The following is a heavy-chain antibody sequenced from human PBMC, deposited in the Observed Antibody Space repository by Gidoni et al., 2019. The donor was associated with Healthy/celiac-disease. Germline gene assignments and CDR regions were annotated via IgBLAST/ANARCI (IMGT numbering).Heavy chain of an antibody. Sequence: QVQLVQSGAEVKKPGYSVKVSCKASGSPFSSYASRWVRQAPGQGLEWMGRIIPILGIANYAQKFQGRVTITADKATSTAYMELSSLRSEETAVYYCASPFLARTGEGDWFDPWGQGTLVTVSS. CDR1: GSPFSSYA. CDR3: ASPFLARTGEGDWFDP. D-gene: IGHD3-16*01. J-gene: IGHJ5*02. V-gene: IGHV1-69*04. CDR2: IIPILGIA.